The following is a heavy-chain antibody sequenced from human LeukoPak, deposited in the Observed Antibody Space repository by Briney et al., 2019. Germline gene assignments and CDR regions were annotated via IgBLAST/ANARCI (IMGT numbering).Heavy chain of an antibody. V-gene: IGHV1-8*01. Sequence: GASVKVSCKASGYTFTSYDINWVRQATGQGLEWMGWMNPNSGNTGYAQKFQGRVTMTRNTSISTAYMELSSLRSEDTAVYYCAREYTAMVPIWLNYYYYYYMDVWGKGTTVTISS. J-gene: IGHJ6*03. CDR1: GYTFTSYD. CDR3: AREYTAMVPIWLNYYYYYYMDV. CDR2: MNPNSGNT. D-gene: IGHD5-18*01.